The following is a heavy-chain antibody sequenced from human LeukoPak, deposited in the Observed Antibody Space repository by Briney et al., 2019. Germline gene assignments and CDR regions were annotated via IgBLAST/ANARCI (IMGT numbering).Heavy chain of an antibody. Sequence: GGSLRLSCAASGFTFSSYWMSWVRQAPGKGLEWVANIKQDGSEKYYADSVKGRFTISRDNSKNTLYLQMNSLRAEDTAVYYCAKSDYGGVSAYWGQGTLVTVSS. D-gene: IGHD4-17*01. J-gene: IGHJ4*02. V-gene: IGHV3-7*01. CDR3: AKSDYGGVSAY. CDR2: IKQDGSEK. CDR1: GFTFSSYW.